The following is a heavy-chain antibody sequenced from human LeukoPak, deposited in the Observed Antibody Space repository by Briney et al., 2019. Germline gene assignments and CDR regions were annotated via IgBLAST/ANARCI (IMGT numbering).Heavy chain of an antibody. Sequence: SLRLSCAASGLTFEDYAMYWVRQAPGKGLEWVSGISWSSGNVGYADSVRGRFTISRDNAKNSLYLQMNSLRAEDTALYYCAKGIYYYDSSGYLSFDFWGQGTLVTVSS. CDR1: GLTFEDYA. CDR2: ISWSSGNV. D-gene: IGHD3-22*01. J-gene: IGHJ4*02. CDR3: AKGIYYYDSSGYLSFDF. V-gene: IGHV3-9*01.